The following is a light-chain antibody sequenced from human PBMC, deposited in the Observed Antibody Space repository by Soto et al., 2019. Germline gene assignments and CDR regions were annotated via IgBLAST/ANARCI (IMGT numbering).Light chain of an antibody. CDR1: QSVLYSSNNKNY. CDR2: WAS. V-gene: IGKV4-1*01. CDR3: QQYYSTPPA. J-gene: IGKJ4*01. Sequence: IVMTQSPDSLAVSLGERATINCKSSQSVLYSSNNKNYLASYQQKPGQPPKLLIYWASTRESGVPDRFSGSGSGTDFTLTISSLQAEDVAVYYCQQYYSTPPAFGGGTKVDIK.